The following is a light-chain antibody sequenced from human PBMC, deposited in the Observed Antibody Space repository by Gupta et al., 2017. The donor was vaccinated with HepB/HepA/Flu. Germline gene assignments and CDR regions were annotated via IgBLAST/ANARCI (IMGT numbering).Light chain of an antibody. CDR2: SNN. Sequence: QSVLTQPPSASGTPGQRVTISCSGSSSNIGSNTVNWYQQLPGTAPKLLIYSNNQRPSGVPDRFSGSKSGTSASLAISGLQSEDEADYYCEAWDDSRNAFYVFGTGTKVTVL. CDR1: SSNIGSNT. J-gene: IGLJ1*01. V-gene: IGLV1-44*01. CDR3: EAWDDSRNAFYV.